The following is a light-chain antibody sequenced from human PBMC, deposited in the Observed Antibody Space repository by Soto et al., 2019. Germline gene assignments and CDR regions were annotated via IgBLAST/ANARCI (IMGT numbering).Light chain of an antibody. CDR3: EFWGTNTWV. V-gene: IGLV4-60*02. CDR2: LEGSGSY. CDR1: SGHSSYI. Sequence: QSVLTQSSSASASLGSSVKLTCTLSSGHSSYIIAWHQQQPGKAPRYLMKLEGSGSYNKGSGVPDRFSGSSSGADRYLTISNLRVEDEADYYCEFWGTNTWVFGGGTKLTVL. J-gene: IGLJ3*02.